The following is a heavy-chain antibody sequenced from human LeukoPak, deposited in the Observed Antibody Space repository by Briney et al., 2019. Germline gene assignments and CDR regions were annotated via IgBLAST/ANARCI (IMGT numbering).Heavy chain of an antibody. J-gene: IGHJ4*02. CDR1: GYTLTEYY. Sequence: ASVKVSCKASGYTLTEYYIHWVRQAPGQGLEWVGSIIPDSGGTTYQQNFQGRVTMTRDTSISTFYMELSSLRPDDTAVYYCSTEDKYCTGANCSVFWGQGTLVTVSS. CDR3: STEDKYCTGANCSVF. D-gene: IGHD2-8*02. CDR2: IIPDSGGT. V-gene: IGHV1-2*02.